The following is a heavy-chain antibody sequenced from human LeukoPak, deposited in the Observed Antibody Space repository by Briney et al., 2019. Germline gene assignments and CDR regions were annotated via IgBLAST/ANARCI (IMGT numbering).Heavy chain of an antibody. Sequence: SSETLSLTCTVSGGSISSYYWSWIRQPPGKGLEWIGYIYYSGRTNYNPSLKIRVTISVDTSKNQFSLKLSSVTAADTAAYYCARAHGYCSSTSCLYYYYGMDVWGQGTTVTVSS. D-gene: IGHD2-2*03. J-gene: IGHJ6*02. CDR3: ARAHGYCSSTSCLYYYYGMDV. CDR2: IYYSGRT. V-gene: IGHV4-59*01. CDR1: GGSISSYY.